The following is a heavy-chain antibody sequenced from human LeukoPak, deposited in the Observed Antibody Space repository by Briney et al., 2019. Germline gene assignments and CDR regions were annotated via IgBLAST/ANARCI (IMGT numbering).Heavy chain of an antibody. J-gene: IGHJ4*02. CDR3: AHGVSSGWFGDYFDY. V-gene: IGHV2-5*01. CDR1: GFSLSTSGVG. D-gene: IGHD6-19*01. Sequence: VFGPTLVEPTQTLTLTCTFSGFSLSTSGVGVGWIRQPPGKALEWLTLIYWNDDKRYSPSLKTRLTIAKDTSKNQVVLTMTNMDPVDTATYHCAHGVSSGWFGDYFDYWGQGTLVTVSS. CDR2: IYWNDDK.